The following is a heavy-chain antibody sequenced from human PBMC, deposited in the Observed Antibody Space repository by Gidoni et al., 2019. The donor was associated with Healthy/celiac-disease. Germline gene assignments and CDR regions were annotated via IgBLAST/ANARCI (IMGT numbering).Heavy chain of an antibody. D-gene: IGHD3-22*01. J-gene: IGHJ2*01. V-gene: IGHV4-4*02. CDR1: GGSISSSNW. CDR2: IYHSGST. Sequence: QVQLQESGPGLVKPSVTLSLTCAVSGGSISSSNWWSWVRQPPGKGLEWSGEIYHSGSTNYNPSLKSRVTISVDKSKNQFSLKLSYVTAADTAGYYCASGGYYDSSGLNLWYFDLWGRGTLVTVSS. CDR3: ASGGYYDSSGLNLWYFDL.